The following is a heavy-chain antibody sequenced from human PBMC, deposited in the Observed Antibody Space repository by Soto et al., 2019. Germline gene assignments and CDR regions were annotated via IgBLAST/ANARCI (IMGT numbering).Heavy chain of an antibody. V-gene: IGHV1-46*01. CDR3: ARKIAGAGTDYYGMEG. CDR2: INPGGGST. J-gene: IGHJ6*01. D-gene: IGHD6-19*01. CDR1: GYTFTSYY. Sequence: ASVKVSCKASGYTFTSYYMHWVRQAPGQGLEWMGIINPGGGSTSYAQKFQGRVTMTRDTSTSTVYMELSSLRSEDTAVYYCARKIAGAGTDYYGMEGWGQGTTVTVSS.